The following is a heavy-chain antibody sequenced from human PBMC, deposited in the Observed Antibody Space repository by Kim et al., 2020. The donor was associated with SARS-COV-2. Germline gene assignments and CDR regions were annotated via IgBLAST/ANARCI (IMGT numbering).Heavy chain of an antibody. CDR1: GGSFSGYY. J-gene: IGHJ2*01. V-gene: IGHV4-34*01. Sequence: SETLSLTCAVYGGSFSGYYWSWIRQPPGKGLEWIGEINHSGSTNYNPSLKSRVTISVDTSKNQFSLKLSSVTAADTAVYYCARGRGGSHLSGYFDLWGRGTLVTVSS. D-gene: IGHD3-16*01. CDR3: ARGRGGSHLSGYFDL. CDR2: INHSGST.